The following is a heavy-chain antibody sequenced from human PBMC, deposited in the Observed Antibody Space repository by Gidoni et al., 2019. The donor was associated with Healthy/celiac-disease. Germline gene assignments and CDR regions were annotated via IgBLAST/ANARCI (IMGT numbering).Heavy chain of an antibody. J-gene: IGHJ4*02. CDR1: GGNVSSYP. Sequence: QVQLVQSVAAVKKPGSSVKVSCKASGGNVSSYPIRWVRQAPGQGLEWIGGIIPIFGTANYAQKFQGRVTITADESTSTAYMELSSLRSEDTAVYYCASRRRSPYYYDSSGYASFDYWGQGTLVTVSS. V-gene: IGHV1-69*01. CDR2: IIPIFGTA. D-gene: IGHD3-22*01. CDR3: ASRRRSPYYYDSSGYASFDY.